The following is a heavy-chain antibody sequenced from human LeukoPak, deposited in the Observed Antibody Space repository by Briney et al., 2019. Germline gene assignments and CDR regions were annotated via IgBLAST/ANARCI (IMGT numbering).Heavy chain of an antibody. CDR3: ARGAGIVGATTVYYFDY. D-gene: IGHD1-26*01. CDR1: GFTFSSYS. J-gene: IGHJ4*02. Sequence: PGGSLRLSCAASGFTFSSYSMNWVRQAPGKGLEWVSSISSSSSYIYYADSVKGRFTISRDNAKNSLYLQMNSLRAEDTAVYYCARGAGIVGATTVYYFDYWGQGTLVTVSS. V-gene: IGHV3-21*01. CDR2: ISSSSSYI.